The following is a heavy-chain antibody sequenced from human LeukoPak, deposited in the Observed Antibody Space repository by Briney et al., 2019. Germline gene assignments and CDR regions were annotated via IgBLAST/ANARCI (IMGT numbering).Heavy chain of an antibody. CDR2: ITNSGSTT. J-gene: IGHJ3*02. Sequence: PGGSLRLSCIVSGLSSSIFEMNWVRQAPGEGLEWVSYITNSGSTTDYADSVKGRFTISRDNAKNSLYLQMSSLRAEDTAVYYCVRGGGPSYKYNAFDIWGQGTMVTVSS. CDR3: VRGGGPSYKYNAFDI. CDR1: GLSSSIFE. D-gene: IGHD1-1*01. V-gene: IGHV3-48*03.